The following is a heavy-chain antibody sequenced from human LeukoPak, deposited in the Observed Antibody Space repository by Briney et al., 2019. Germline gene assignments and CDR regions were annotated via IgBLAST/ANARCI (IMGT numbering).Heavy chain of an antibody. CDR1: GGSISSGGYY. CDR2: IYYSART. D-gene: IGHD3-22*01. V-gene: IGHV4-31*03. Sequence: SQTLSLTCTVSGGSISSGGYYWSWIRQHPGKGLECIGYIYYSARTYYNPSLKRRVTISVDTSKNLFSQKLSSVTAADTAVYYCARMYYYDSSGYYYHAFDIWGQATMVTVSS. J-gene: IGHJ3*02. CDR3: ARMYYYDSSGYYYHAFDI.